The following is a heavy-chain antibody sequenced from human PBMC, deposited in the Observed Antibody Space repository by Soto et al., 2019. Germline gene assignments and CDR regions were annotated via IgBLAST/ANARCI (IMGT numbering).Heavy chain of an antibody. CDR2: LRPRTGNT. Sequence: ASVKVSCKASGYTFTNDYIHWLRQAPGQGLELLGMLRPRTGNTGYAQRFQGRVTMTRDTSTGTVYMELTSLKSDDTAVYYCAREPNESFYFDYWGQGTQVTVPS. CDR3: AREPNESFYFDY. V-gene: IGHV1-46*01. J-gene: IGHJ4*02. CDR1: GYTFTNDY.